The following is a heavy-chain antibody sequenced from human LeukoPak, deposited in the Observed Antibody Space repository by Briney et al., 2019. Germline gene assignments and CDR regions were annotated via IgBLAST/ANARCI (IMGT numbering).Heavy chain of an antibody. CDR1: GFTFSTYA. CDR3: ARDRLPPPGVYCFDP. J-gene: IGHJ5*02. D-gene: IGHD5-12*01. CDR2: ISSDGNHK. V-gene: IGHV3-30-3*01. Sequence: ERSLRLSCAASGFTFSTYAMHWVRQAPGKGLEWVAAISSDGNHKHFADSVRGRFTISTDNSKNSLFLQMNSLRPDDTAVYYCARDRLPPPGVYCFDPWGQGTLVTVSS.